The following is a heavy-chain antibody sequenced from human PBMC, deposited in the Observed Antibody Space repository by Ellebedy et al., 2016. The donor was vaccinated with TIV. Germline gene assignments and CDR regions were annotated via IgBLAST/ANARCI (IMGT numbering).Heavy chain of an antibody. D-gene: IGHD2-15*01. V-gene: IGHV3-11*03. Sequence: GRFTLSRYNAKNSLYLQMNSLRAEDTAVYYCARYCSGGSCYSHAFYIWGQGTMVTVSS. J-gene: IGHJ3*02. CDR3: ARYCSGGSCYSHAFYI.